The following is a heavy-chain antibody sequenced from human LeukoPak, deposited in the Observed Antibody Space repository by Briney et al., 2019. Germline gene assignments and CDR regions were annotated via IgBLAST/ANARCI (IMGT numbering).Heavy chain of an antibody. J-gene: IGHJ5*02. Sequence: GRFLRLSCAASGFTFSSYAMHWVRQAPGKGLEWVAVISYDGSNKYYADSVKGRFTISRDNSKNTLYLQMNSLRAEDTAVYYCAARQGTKLNNWFDPWGQGTLVTVSS. D-gene: IGHD2-8*01. CDR3: AARQGTKLNNWFDP. CDR1: GFTFSSYA. V-gene: IGHV3-30-3*01. CDR2: ISYDGSNK.